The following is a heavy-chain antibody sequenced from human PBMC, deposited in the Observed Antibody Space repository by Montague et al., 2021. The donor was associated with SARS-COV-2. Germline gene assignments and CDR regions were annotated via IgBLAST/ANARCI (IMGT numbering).Heavy chain of an antibody. V-gene: IGHV4-59*01. J-gene: IGHJ4*02. CDR1: GGSITGFS. CDR2: IYYTGST. D-gene: IGHD1-26*01. CDR3: ARVGWELRVGDYYFDY. Sequence: SETLSLTCAVSGGSITGFSWSWIRQPPGKGLEWIGNIYYTGSTXXXSSXXXRLTISVDTSENQFSLKVTSVTPADTAVYYCARVGWELRVGDYYFDYWGQGALVTVSS.